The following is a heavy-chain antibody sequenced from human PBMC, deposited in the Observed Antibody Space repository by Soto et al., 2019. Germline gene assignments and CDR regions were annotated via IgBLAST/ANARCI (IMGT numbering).Heavy chain of an antibody. CDR2: IYYSGST. D-gene: IGHD1-1*01. Sequence: SETLSLTCTVSGGSISSYYWSWIRQPPGKGLEWIGYIYYSGSTNYNPSLKSRVTISVDTSKNQFSLKLSSVTAADTAVYYCARDNRGTNGMDVWGQGTTVTVFS. J-gene: IGHJ6*02. CDR1: GGSISSYY. CDR3: ARDNRGTNGMDV. V-gene: IGHV4-59*01.